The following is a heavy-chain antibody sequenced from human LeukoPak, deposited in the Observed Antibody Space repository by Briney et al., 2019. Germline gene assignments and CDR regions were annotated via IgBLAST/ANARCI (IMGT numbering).Heavy chain of an antibody. CDR2: ISGSGGST. CDR3: AKGPLLWD. Sequence: GGSLRLSCAASGFTFSSSAMSWVRQAAGKGLELVSSISGSGGSTYYAASVKGRFTISRDSSKNTLYLQMNSLRAEDTAVYYCAKGPLLWDWGQGTLVTVSS. CDR1: GFTFSSSA. V-gene: IGHV3-23*01. D-gene: IGHD2/OR15-2a*01. J-gene: IGHJ4*02.